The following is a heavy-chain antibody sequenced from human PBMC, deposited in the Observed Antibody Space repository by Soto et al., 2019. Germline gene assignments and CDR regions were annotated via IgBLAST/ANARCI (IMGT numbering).Heavy chain of an antibody. CDR2: IYHDGST. J-gene: IGHJ6*02. CDR1: GASISSSNW. V-gene: IGHV4-4*02. Sequence: QVQLQESGPGLVRPSGTLSLTCAVSGASISSSNWWSWVRHPPGKGLEWIWDIYHDGSTNRNPSLKSRATISVDKSKNQFSLRLTSVTAADTAVYYCARHYYYANHYYYAMDVWGQGTTVTVSS. CDR3: ARHYYYANHYYYAMDV. D-gene: IGHD3-22*01.